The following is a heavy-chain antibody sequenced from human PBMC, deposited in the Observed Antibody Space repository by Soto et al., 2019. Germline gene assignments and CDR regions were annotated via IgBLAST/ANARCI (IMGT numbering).Heavy chain of an antibody. V-gene: IGHV1-46*03. Sequence: QVQLVQSGAEVKKPGASVKVSCKASGYTFTSYYMHWVRQAPGQGLEWMGIINPSGGSTSYAQKLQGRVTMTRDTSTSTVYMELSSLRSEDTAVYYCARGIVVVPAAMESYWFDPWGQGTLVTVSS. CDR1: GYTFTSYY. D-gene: IGHD2-2*01. J-gene: IGHJ5*02. CDR3: ARGIVVVPAAMESYWFDP. CDR2: INPSGGST.